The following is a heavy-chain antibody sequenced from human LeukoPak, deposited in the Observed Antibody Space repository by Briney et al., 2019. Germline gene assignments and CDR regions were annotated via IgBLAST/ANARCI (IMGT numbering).Heavy chain of an antibody. CDR2: INWNSDSI. CDR1: GFTFDDYA. CDR3: AKDGVGATIYAFDI. J-gene: IGHJ3*02. V-gene: IGHV3-9*01. Sequence: PGGSLRLSCAVSGFTFDDYAMHWVRQVPGKGLEWVSGINWNSDSIGYADSVKGRFTTSRDNAKNSLYLQMNSLRAEDTAVYYCAKDGVGATIYAFDIWGQGTMVTVSS. D-gene: IGHD1-26*01.